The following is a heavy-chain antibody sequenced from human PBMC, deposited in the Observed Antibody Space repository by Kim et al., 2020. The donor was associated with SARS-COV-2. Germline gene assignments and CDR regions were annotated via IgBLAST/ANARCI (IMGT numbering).Heavy chain of an antibody. D-gene: IGHD2-2*01. CDR2: IYTSGST. V-gene: IGHV4-4*07. CDR1: GGSISSYY. J-gene: IGHJ6*02. CDR3: ARVRGLCSSTSCDVGRLDV. Sequence: SETLSLTCTVSGGSISSYYWSWIRQPAGKGLEWIGRIYTSGSTNYNPSLKSRVTMSVDTSKNQFSLKLSSVTAADTAVYYCARVRGLCSSTSCDVGRLDVWGQGTTVTVSS.